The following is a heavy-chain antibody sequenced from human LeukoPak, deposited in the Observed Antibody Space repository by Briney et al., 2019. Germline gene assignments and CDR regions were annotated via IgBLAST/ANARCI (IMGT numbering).Heavy chain of an antibody. CDR2: ISGSGGST. D-gene: IGHD3-3*01. J-gene: IGHJ4*02. CDR3: AKPYYDFWSGYTSSDAHY. Sequence: PGGSLRLSYAASGFTFSSYAMSWVRQAPGKGLEWVSAISGSGGSTYYADSVKGRFTISRDNSKNTLYLQMNSLRAEDTAVYYCAKPYYDFWSGYTSSDAHYWGQGTLVTVSS. V-gene: IGHV3-23*01. CDR1: GFTFSSYA.